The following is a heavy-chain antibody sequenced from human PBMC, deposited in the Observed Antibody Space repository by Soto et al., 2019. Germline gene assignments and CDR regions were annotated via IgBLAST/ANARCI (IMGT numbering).Heavy chain of an antibody. V-gene: IGHV1-2*02. CDR3: ARVNSRSGRPHYFDY. CDR1: GYTFTGYY. J-gene: IGHJ4*02. CDR2: INPNSGGT. Sequence: VASVKVSCKASGYTFTGYYMHWVRQAPGQGLEWMGWINPNSGGTNYAQKFQGRVTMTRDTSISTAYMELSRLRSDDTAVYYCARVNSRSGRPHYFDYWGQGTLVTVSS. D-gene: IGHD6-19*01.